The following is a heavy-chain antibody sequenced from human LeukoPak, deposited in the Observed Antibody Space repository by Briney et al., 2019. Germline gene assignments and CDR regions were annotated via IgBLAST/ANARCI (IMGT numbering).Heavy chain of an antibody. D-gene: IGHD6-13*01. CDR1: GGSISSSSYY. V-gene: IGHV4-39*07. Sequence: PSETLSLTCTVSGGSISSSSYYWGWIRQPPGTGLEWIGSIYYSGSTYYNPSLKSRVTISVDTSKHQFSLKLSSVTAADTAVYYCARGLLGGSSWYEFWFAPWGQGTLVTVSS. J-gene: IGHJ5*02. CDR3: ARGLLGGSSWYEFWFAP. CDR2: IYYSGST.